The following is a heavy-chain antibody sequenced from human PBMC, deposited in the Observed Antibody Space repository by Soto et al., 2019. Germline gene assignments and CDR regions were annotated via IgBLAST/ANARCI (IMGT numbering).Heavy chain of an antibody. V-gene: IGHV4-34*01. CDR3: ATYFLAAAGLVDY. CDR2: INHSGST. Sequence: PSETLSLTCAVYGGSFSGYYWSWIRQPPGKGLEWIGEINHSGSTNYNPSLKSRVTISVDTSKNQFSLKLSSVTAADTAVYYCATYFLAAAGLVDYWGEGTLVTVSS. D-gene: IGHD6-13*01. CDR1: GGSFSGYY. J-gene: IGHJ4*02.